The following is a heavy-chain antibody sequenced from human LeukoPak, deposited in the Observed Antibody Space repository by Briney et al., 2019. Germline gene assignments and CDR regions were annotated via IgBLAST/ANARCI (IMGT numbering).Heavy chain of an antibody. CDR2: ISGRGGST. CDR1: GFTFSSYG. V-gene: IGHV3-23*01. J-gene: IGHJ4*02. D-gene: IGHD2-2*03. CDR3: AKDGAITWIFTPYYFDY. Sequence: GGSLRLSCAASGFTFSSYGMSWVRQAPGKGLEWVSAISGRGGSTYYADSVKGRFTISRDNTKNTLYLQMDSLRAEDTAVYYCAKDGAITWIFTPYYFDYWGQGTLVTVSS.